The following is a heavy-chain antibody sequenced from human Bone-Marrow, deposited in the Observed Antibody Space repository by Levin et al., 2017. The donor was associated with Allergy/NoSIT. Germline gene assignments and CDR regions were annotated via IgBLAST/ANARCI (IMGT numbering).Heavy chain of an antibody. Sequence: GGSLRLSCAASGFTFSDYAMSWVRQAPGKGLEWVSAVTGAVSYTYYADSVKGRFTISRDNSKNTFYLQMKSLRAEDTAVYYCAKINKMYYYDTNGAYYFDDWGQGTLVTVSS. CDR3: AKINKMYYYDTNGAYYFDD. D-gene: IGHD3-22*01. V-gene: IGHV3-23*01. CDR1: GFTFSDYA. CDR2: VTGAVSYT. J-gene: IGHJ4*02.